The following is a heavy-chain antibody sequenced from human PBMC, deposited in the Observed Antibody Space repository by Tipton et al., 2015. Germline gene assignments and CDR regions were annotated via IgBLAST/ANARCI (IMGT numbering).Heavy chain of an antibody. J-gene: IGHJ3*02. CDR1: GGSVSRGSYY. CDR3: ARSGASTDAFDI. Sequence: TLSLTCTVSGGSVSRGSYYWSWIRQPPGKGLQWIGYIYYSGSTNYNPSLKSRVTISVDTSKNQFSLRLSSVTAADTAVYYCARSGASTDAFDIWGQGTMVTVSS. D-gene: IGHD2-15*01. V-gene: IGHV4-61*01. CDR2: IYYSGST.